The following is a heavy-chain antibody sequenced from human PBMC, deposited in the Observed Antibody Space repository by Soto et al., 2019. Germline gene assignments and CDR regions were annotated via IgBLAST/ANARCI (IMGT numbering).Heavy chain of an antibody. CDR2: IYDRGST. CDR1: GGSISSGDYY. CDR3: ARGLSGDKVDY. V-gene: IGHV4-30-4*01. D-gene: IGHD7-27*01. Sequence: QVQLQESGPGLVKPSQTLSLTCTVSGGSISSGDYYWSWIRQSPGKGLEWIGHIYDRGSTYSNPSLNSRVFIFVDTSKNQFSLNLNSVTAADTAVYYCARGLSGDKVDYWGRGTLVTVSS. J-gene: IGHJ4*02.